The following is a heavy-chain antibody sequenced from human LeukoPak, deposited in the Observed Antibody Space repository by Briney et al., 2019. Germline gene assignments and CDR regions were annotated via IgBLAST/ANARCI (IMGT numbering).Heavy chain of an antibody. J-gene: IGHJ5*02. D-gene: IGHD3-10*01. CDR2: IYTSGST. Sequence: PSETLSLTCTVSGGSISSSSHYWGWIRQPPGKGLEWIGRIYTSGSTNYNPSLKSRVTMSVDTSKNQFSLKLSSVTAADTAVYYCARGRITMVRGVTYNWFDPWGQGTLVTVSS. CDR1: GGSISSSSHY. V-gene: IGHV4-39*07. CDR3: ARGRITMVRGVTYNWFDP.